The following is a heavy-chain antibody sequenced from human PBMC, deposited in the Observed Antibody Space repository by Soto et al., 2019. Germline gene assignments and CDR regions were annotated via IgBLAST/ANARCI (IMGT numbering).Heavy chain of an antibody. Sequence: QVQLQESGPGLVKPSETLSLTCTVSGGSISSYYWSWIRQPPGKGLEWIGYIYYSGITNYTPSLKSRATISVDTSKNQFSLKLSPVTAADTAVYYCAIYKSNYYYGMDVWGQGATVTVSS. D-gene: IGHD1-20*01. CDR3: AIYKSNYYYGMDV. V-gene: IGHV4-59*01. CDR2: IYYSGIT. J-gene: IGHJ6*02. CDR1: GGSISSYY.